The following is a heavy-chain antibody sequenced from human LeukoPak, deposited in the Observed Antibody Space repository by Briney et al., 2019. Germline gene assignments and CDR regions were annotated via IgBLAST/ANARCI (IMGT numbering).Heavy chain of an antibody. CDR1: GYTFTSYG. CDR3: ARGHYYDSSGYYDY. D-gene: IGHD3-22*01. Sequence: ASVKVSCKASGYTFTSYGISWVRQAPRQGLEWMGWISAYNGNTNYAQRLQGRVTMTTDTSTSTAYMELRSLRSDDTAVYYCARGHYYDSSGYYDYWGQGTLVTVSS. V-gene: IGHV1-18*01. CDR2: ISAYNGNT. J-gene: IGHJ4*02.